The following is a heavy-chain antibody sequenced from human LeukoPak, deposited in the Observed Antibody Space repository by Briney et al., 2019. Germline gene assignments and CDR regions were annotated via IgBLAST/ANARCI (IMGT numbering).Heavy chain of an antibody. CDR1: GWSFSGYY. J-gene: IGHJ4*02. Sequence: SETLSLTCAAYGWSFSGYYWSWIRQPPGKGLEWIGKINHSGSTNYNPSLKSRVTISVNTSNNHFPLKLSSVTAEDTAVYYCARVLGETGTFDYWAQGTLVTVSS. CDR3: ARVLGETGTFDY. V-gene: IGHV4-34*01. CDR2: INHSGST. D-gene: IGHD1-1*01.